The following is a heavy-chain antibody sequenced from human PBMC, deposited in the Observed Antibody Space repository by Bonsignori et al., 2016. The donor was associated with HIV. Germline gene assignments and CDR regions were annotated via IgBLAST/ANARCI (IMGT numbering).Heavy chain of an antibody. Sequence: GESLKISCAASGFTFSSYSMNWVRQAPGKGLEWVSSISSSSSYIYYADSVKGRFTISRDNAKNSLYLQMNSLRAEDTAVYYCARDQGYGDYEVDYWGQGTLVTVSS. D-gene: IGHD4-17*01. CDR2: ISSSSSYI. V-gene: IGHV3-21*01. CDR3: ARDQGYGDYEVDY. CDR1: GFTFSSYS. J-gene: IGHJ4*02.